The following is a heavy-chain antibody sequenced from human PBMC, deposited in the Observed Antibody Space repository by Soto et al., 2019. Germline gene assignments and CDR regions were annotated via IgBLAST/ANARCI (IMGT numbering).Heavy chain of an antibody. Sequence: QLQLQESGPGLVKPSETLSLTCTVSGGSISSRSHYWGWIRQSPGKHLEWIGSSFYRGSTHYNPSLKTLGTISVDTSKNQVSLKLYSVTAADTAVYYCATADGFGVVTPFFEYWGQGILVTVSS. CDR1: GGSISSRSHY. CDR3: ATADGFGVVTPFFEY. J-gene: IGHJ4*02. V-gene: IGHV4-39*01. D-gene: IGHD3-3*01. CDR2: SFYRGST.